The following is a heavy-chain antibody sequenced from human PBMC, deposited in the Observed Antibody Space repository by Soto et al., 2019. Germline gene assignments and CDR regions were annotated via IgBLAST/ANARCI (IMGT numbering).Heavy chain of an antibody. CDR3: ARGFRGYSGYDYIDY. Sequence: SETLSLTCAVYGGSFSGYYWTWIRQPPGTGLEWIGEINHSGSTNYNPSLKSRVTISVDTSKNQFSLKLTSVTAADTAVYYCARGFRGYSGYDYIDYWGQGTLVTVSS. CDR2: INHSGST. J-gene: IGHJ4*02. D-gene: IGHD5-12*01. V-gene: IGHV4-34*01. CDR1: GGSFSGYY.